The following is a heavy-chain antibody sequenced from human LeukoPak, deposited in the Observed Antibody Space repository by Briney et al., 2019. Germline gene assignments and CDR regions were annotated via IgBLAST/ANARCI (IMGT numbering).Heavy chain of an antibody. V-gene: IGHV1-2*02. CDR3: ARGYDIVVVPAAIPWDY. J-gene: IGHJ4*02. Sequence: GASVKVSCKASGYTFTGYYMHWVRQAPGQGLEWMGWINPNSGGTNYAQKFQGRVTMTRDTSISTAYMELSRLRSDDTAVYYCARGYDIVVVPAAIPWDYWGQGTLVTVSS. CDR1: GYTFTGYY. D-gene: IGHD2-2*01. CDR2: INPNSGGT.